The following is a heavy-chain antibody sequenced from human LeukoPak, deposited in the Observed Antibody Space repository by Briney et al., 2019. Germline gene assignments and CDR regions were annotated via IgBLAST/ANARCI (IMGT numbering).Heavy chain of an antibody. J-gene: IGHJ6*03. CDR1: VGSIRSGSYY. CDR3: ARVYTVMGATTVDHYHYYMDV. D-gene: IGHD5-18*01. Sequence: SQTLSLTCTGSVGSIRSGSYYWSWIRQTAGEGLEWIGHIYTRENTNYNPSVKSRVNVSLDTSKSQISLKLSSVTAADTAIYYCARVYTVMGATTVDHYHYYMDVWGKGTTVTVSS. CDR2: IYTRENT. V-gene: IGHV4-61*09.